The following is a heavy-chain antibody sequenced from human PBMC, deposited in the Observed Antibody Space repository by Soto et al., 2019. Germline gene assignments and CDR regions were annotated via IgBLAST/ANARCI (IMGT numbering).Heavy chain of an antibody. V-gene: IGHV4-59*08. D-gene: IGHD3-10*01. Sequence: SETLSLTCNVSGDPLSRWHWGWIRQPPGKGLEWLGSVYDNGNTKSNPSLGSRVTVSIDTSKSQVSLKLTSVFAADTAAYYCARTLKVPSVTDYYYYMDVWGKGTTVTVSS. CDR3: ARTLKVPSVTDYYYYMDV. J-gene: IGHJ6*03. CDR1: GDPLSRWH. CDR2: VYDNGNT.